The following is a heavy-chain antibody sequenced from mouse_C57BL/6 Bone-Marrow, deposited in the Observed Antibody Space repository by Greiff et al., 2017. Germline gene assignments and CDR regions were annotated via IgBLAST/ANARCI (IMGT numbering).Heavy chain of an antibody. J-gene: IGHJ4*01. CDR1: GFNIKDYY. V-gene: IGHV14-2*01. CDR2: IDPEDGET. D-gene: IGHD1-1*01. Sequence: EVKLMESGAELVKPGASVKLSCTASGFNIKDYYMHWVKQRTEQGLEWIGRIDPEDGETKYAPKFQGKATITADTSSNTAYLQLSSLTSEDTAVYYCARSNGSQVSYYYAMDYWGQGTSVTVSS. CDR3: ARSNGSQVSYYYAMDY.